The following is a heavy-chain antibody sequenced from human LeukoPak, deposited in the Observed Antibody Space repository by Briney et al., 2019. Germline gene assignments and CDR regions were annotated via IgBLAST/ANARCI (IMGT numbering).Heavy chain of an antibody. CDR3: AKKFVGNDNHFDY. D-gene: IGHD3-9*01. CDR1: GYTFTGYY. Sequence: ASVKVSCKASGYTFTGYYMHWVRQAPGQGLEWMGWINPNSGGTNYAQKFQGRVTMTRDTSISTAYMELSRLRSDDTAVYYCAKKFVGNDNHFDYWGRGTLVTVSS. CDR2: INPNSGGT. V-gene: IGHV1-2*02. J-gene: IGHJ4*02.